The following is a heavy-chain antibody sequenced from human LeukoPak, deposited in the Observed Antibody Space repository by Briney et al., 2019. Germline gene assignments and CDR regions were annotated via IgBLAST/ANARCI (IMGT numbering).Heavy chain of an antibody. V-gene: IGHV3-23*01. CDR3: AXXQGXLXVPXGSYYYHGMDV. CDR2: ISGTGGST. J-gene: IGHJ6*02. D-gene: IGHD3-10*01. Sequence: GGSLRLSCAASGFTFSNYAMSWVRQAPGKGLEWVSSISGTGGSTYYAASVKGRFTISRDNSKNTLYLQINSLRAEDTALYYXAXXQGXLXVPXGSYYYHGMDVWGQGTTVTVSS. CDR1: GFTFSNYA.